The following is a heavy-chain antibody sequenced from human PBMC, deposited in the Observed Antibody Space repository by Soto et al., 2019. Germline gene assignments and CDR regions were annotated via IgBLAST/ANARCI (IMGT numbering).Heavy chain of an antibody. V-gene: IGHV4-30-4*01. J-gene: IGHJ4*02. CDR3: ARDGRYSMTDD. CDR1: GGSISSGDYY. CDR2: IYYSGST. D-gene: IGHD1-26*01. Sequence: SETLSLTCTVSGGSISSGDYYWSWIRQPPGKGLEWIGYIYYSGSTYYNPSLKSRVTISVDTSKNQFSLKLSSVTAADTAVYYCARDGRYSMTDDWGQGTLVTVSS.